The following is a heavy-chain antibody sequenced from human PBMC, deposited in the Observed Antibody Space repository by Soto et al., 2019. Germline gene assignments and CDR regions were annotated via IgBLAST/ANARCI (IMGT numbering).Heavy chain of an antibody. V-gene: IGHV4-34*01. CDR3: ASMAGYYRGGWFDP. CDR1: GGSFSPYY. D-gene: IGHD3-9*01. Sequence: SETLSLTCAVYGGSFSPYYWSWIRQPPGKGLEWIGEINHSGSTNYNPSLKSRVTISVDTSKNQFSLKLSSVTAADTAVYYCASMAGYYRGGWFDPWGQGTLVTVAS. J-gene: IGHJ5*02. CDR2: INHSGST.